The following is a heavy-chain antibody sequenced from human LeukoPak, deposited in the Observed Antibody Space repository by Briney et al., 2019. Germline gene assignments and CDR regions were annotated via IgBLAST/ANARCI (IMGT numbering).Heavy chain of an antibody. V-gene: IGHV3-23*01. Sequence: GGSLRLSCEASGFTFSTYAMSWVRQAPGKGLEWVSGISGSGGSAYYADSVKGRSTISRDNSNNTLYLQMNSLRAEDTAVYYCATTRGYNYNYCFDYWGQGSLVTVSS. CDR3: ATTRGYNYNYCFDY. CDR1: GFTFSTYA. J-gene: IGHJ4*02. CDR2: ISGSGGSA. D-gene: IGHD5-18*01.